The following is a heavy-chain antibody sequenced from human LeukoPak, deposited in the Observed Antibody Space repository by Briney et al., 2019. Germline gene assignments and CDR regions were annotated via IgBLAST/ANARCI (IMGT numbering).Heavy chain of an antibody. V-gene: IGHV3-74*01. D-gene: IGHD2-15*01. CDR1: EFTISRYW. CDR2: INNGGSIT. J-gene: IGHJ3*02. Sequence: GGSLRLSCAASEFTISRYWMHWVRHAPGKGLVWVSNINNGGSITTYADSVKGRFTISRDNVKNTLFLQMNSLGAEDTALYYCARGGNTTPRSGFDIWGLGTMVTVSS. CDR3: ARGGNTTPRSGFDI.